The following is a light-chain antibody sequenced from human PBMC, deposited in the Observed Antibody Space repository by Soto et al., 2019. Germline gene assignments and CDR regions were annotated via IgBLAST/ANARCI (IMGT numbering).Light chain of an antibody. CDR1: NGHSSYI. V-gene: IGLV4-60*03. CDR3: ETWGSDTQV. Sequence: QPVLTQLYSASASLGSSVKLTCTLSNGHSSYIIAWHQQQPGKAPRYLMMLGGAGIHKKGSGIPDRFSGSSSGADRYLTVSCLQSDDEADYCCETWGSDTQVFGGGTKLTVL. J-gene: IGLJ2*01. CDR2: LGGAGIH.